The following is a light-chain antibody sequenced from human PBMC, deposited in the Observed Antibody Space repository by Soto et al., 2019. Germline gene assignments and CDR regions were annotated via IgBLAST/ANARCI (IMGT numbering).Light chain of an antibody. Sequence: IVLTQSPGTLSFSPGERATLSCRASQIVSSSYLAWYQQKPGQAPRLLIYGASSRATGIPDRFSGSGSGTDFHLTISSLQSEDFAFYYCQQYNNWPRTFGEGNKVEIX. J-gene: IGKJ4*02. CDR3: QQYNNWPRT. CDR2: GAS. CDR1: QIVSSSY. V-gene: IGKV3-20*01.